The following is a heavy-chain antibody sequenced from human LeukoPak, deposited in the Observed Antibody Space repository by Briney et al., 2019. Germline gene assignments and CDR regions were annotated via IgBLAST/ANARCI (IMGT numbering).Heavy chain of an antibody. J-gene: IGHJ3*02. V-gene: IGHV3-30-3*01. Sequence: GGSLRLSCAASGFTFSSYAMHWVRQAPGKGLEWVAVISYDGSNKYYADSVKGRFTISRDNSKNTLYLQMNSLRAEDTAVYYCARAANYDINADAFDIWGQGTMVTVSS. CDR3: ARAANYDINADAFDI. D-gene: IGHD3-9*01. CDR2: ISYDGSNK. CDR1: GFTFSSYA.